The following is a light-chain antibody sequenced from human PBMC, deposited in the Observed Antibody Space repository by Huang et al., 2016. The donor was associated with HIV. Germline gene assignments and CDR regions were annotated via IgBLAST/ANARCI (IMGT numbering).Light chain of an antibody. CDR3: QQYYNNPPWT. CDR1: KGISNS. CDR2: ATS. Sequence: DIQMTQSPSSLSASVGDRVTITCRASKGISNSVAWYQQRPGKAPKLLLYATSRLETGAPSRCSGSRSGTEYTLTISSLQPEDLATYYCQQYYNNPPWTFGQGTKVEIK. J-gene: IGKJ1*01. V-gene: IGKV1-NL1*01.